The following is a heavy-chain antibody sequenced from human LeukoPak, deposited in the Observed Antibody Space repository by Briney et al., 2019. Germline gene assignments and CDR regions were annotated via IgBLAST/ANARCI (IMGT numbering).Heavy chain of an antibody. D-gene: IGHD1-1*01. Sequence: GASVKLSCKASGGTFSSYAISWVRQAPGQGLEWMGGILPIFGTANYAQKFQGRVTITADESTSTAYMELSSLRSEDTAVYYCARSSLDHSPYYFDYWGQGTLVTVSS. V-gene: IGHV1-69*13. J-gene: IGHJ4*02. CDR2: ILPIFGTA. CDR3: ARSSLDHSPYYFDY. CDR1: GGTFSSYA.